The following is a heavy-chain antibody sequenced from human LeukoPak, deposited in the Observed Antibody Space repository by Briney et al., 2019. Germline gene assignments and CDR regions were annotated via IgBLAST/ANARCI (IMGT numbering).Heavy chain of an antibody. Sequence: SETLPLTCTVSGGSISSSSYYWGWIRQPPGKGLEGIRCIYYSGSTYYNPTIKSRVTISVDTSKNQSSLKLSSVTAADTAVYYCARGLLTYYYDSSGYYFFDYWGQGTLVTVSS. D-gene: IGHD3-22*01. CDR1: GGSISSSSYY. CDR2: IYYSGST. CDR3: ARGLLTYYYDSSGYYFFDY. V-gene: IGHV4-39*07. J-gene: IGHJ4*02.